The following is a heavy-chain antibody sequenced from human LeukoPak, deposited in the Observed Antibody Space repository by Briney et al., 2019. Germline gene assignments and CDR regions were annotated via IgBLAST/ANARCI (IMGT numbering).Heavy chain of an antibody. D-gene: IGHD3-22*01. CDR2: IWYDGDNK. Sequence: GGSLRLSCAASGFTFSSYGMHWVRQAPGKGLEWVAVIWYDGDNKYYADSMKGRFTISRDNSKNTMYLQMNSLRAEDTAVYYCARDSYYHDSSGYYKVYWGQGTLVTVSS. CDR1: GFTFSSYG. V-gene: IGHV3-33*08. J-gene: IGHJ4*02. CDR3: ARDSYYHDSSGYYKVY.